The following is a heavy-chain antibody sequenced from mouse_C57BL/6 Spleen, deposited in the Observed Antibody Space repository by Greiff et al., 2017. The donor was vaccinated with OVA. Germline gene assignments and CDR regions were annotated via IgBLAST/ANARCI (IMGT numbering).Heavy chain of an antibody. D-gene: IGHD1-1*01. CDR1: GYTFTSYW. CDR2: IDPSDSYT. J-gene: IGHJ3*01. Sequence: QVHVKQPGAELVMPGASVKLSCKASGYTFTSYWMHWVKQRPGQGLEWIGEIDPSDSYTNYNQKFKGKSTLTVDKSSSTAYMQLSSLTSEDSAVYYCASPYGSSLWFAYWGQGTLVTVSA. CDR3: ASPYGSSLWFAY. V-gene: IGHV1-69*01.